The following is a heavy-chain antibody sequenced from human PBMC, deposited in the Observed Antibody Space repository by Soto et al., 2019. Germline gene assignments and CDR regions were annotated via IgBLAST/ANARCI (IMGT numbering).Heavy chain of an antibody. J-gene: IGHJ5*02. Sequence: ASVKVSCKASGYTFTSYDINWVRQATGQGXEWMGWMNPNSGNTGYAQKLQRRLPMNTNTSISTDYMPLSSLTSEDTAVHYRARANNAITIFGVEQRFDHWGQGTLVTVSS. D-gene: IGHD3-3*01. CDR3: ARANNAITIFGVEQRFDH. V-gene: IGHV1-8*01. CDR2: MNPNSGNT. CDR1: GYTFTSYD.